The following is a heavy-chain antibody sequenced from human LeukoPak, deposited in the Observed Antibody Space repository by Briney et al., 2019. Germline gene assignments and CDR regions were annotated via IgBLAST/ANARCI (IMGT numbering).Heavy chain of an antibody. CDR2: ISSSGSTI. V-gene: IGHV3-48*03. CDR3: AGHYYDSSGYNHAFDI. J-gene: IGHJ3*02. D-gene: IGHD3-22*01. CDR1: GFTISSYE. Sequence: GGSLRLSCAASGFTISSYEMNWVRQAPGQGLEWVSYISSSGSTIYYADSVKGRFTISRDNAKNSLYLQMNSLRAEDTAVYYCAGHYYDSSGYNHAFDIWGQGTMVTVSS.